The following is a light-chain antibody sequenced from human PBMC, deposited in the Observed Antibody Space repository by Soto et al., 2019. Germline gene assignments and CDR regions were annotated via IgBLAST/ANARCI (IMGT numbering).Light chain of an antibody. V-gene: IGLV2-14*01. J-gene: IGLJ3*02. CDR3: SSYRSRDTPVV. Sequence: QSALTQPASVSGSPGQSITIPCTGTTNDIASHYTVSWYQQRPGKAPQLIIYDVTDRPSGVSNRFSGSKSGITASLTVSGLQAEDEGDYYCSSYRSRDTPVVFGGGTKVTVL. CDR2: DVT. CDR1: TNDIASHYT.